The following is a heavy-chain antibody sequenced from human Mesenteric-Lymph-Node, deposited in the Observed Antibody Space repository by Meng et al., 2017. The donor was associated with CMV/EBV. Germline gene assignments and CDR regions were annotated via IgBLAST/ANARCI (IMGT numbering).Heavy chain of an antibody. Sequence: SETLSLTCTVSGGSISSSSYYWGWIRQPPGKGLEWIGSIYYSGSTYYNPSLKSRVTISVDTSKNQFSLKLSSVTAADTAVYYCARAFGRGRYYYGMDVWGQGTTVTVSS. CDR2: IYYSGST. CDR1: GGSISSSSYY. CDR3: ARAFGRGRYYYGMDV. D-gene: IGHD3-3*01. V-gene: IGHV4-39*07. J-gene: IGHJ6*02.